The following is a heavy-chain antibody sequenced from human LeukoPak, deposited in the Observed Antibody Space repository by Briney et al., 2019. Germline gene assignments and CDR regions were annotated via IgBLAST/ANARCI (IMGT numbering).Heavy chain of an antibody. V-gene: IGHV4-39*07. CDR3: AGWKRRGYSYGLRGFDY. CDR1: GGSISSSSYY. CDR2: IYYSGST. Sequence: SETLSLTCTVSGGSISSSSYYWGWIRQPPGKGLEWIGSIYYSGSTYYNPSLKSRVTMSVDTSKNQFSLKLSSVTAADTAVYYCAGWKRRGYSYGLRGFDYWGQGTLVTVSS. D-gene: IGHD5-18*01. J-gene: IGHJ4*02.